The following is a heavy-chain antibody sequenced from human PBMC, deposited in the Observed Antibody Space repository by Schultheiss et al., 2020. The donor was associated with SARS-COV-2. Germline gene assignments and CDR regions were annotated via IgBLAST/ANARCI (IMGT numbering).Heavy chain of an antibody. V-gene: IGHV4-61*05. CDR3: ARRGPRSSSYFDL. CDR1: GGSISSSSYY. Sequence: SETLSLTCTVSGGSISSSSYYWSWIRQPPGKGLEWIGYIYYSGSTNYNPSLKSRVTISVDTSKNQFSLNLTSVTAADTAVYYCARRGPRSSSYFDLWGRGTLVTVSS. CDR2: IYYSGST. D-gene: IGHD6-6*01. J-gene: IGHJ2*01.